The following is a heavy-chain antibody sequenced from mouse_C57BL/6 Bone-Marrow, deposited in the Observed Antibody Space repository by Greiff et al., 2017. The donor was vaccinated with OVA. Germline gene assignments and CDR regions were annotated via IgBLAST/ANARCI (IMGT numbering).Heavy chain of an antibody. V-gene: IGHV1-63*01. D-gene: IGHD3-2*02. Sequence: VKVVESGAELVRPGTSVKMSCKASGYTFTNYWIGWAKQRPGHGLEWIGDIYPGGGYTNYNEKFKGKATLTADKSSSTAYMQFSSLTSEDSAIYYCARSKVDSSGYVYYYAMDYWGQGTSVTVSS. J-gene: IGHJ4*01. CDR2: IYPGGGYT. CDR1: GYTFTNYW. CDR3: ARSKVDSSGYVYYYAMDY.